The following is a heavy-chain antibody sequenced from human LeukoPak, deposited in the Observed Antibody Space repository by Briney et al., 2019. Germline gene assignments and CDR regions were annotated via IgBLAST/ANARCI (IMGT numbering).Heavy chain of an antibody. J-gene: IGHJ6*03. D-gene: IGHD3-3*01. CDR2: INHSGST. CDR3: ARGISDDFWSGYYMPRNYYYMDV. Sequence: KPSETLSLTCAVYGGSFSGYYWSWIRQPPGKGLEWIGEINHSGSTNYNPSLKSRVTISVDTSKNQFSLKLSSVTAADTAVYYCARGISDDFWSGYYMPRNYYYMDVWGKGTTVTVSS. CDR1: GGSFSGYY. V-gene: IGHV4-34*01.